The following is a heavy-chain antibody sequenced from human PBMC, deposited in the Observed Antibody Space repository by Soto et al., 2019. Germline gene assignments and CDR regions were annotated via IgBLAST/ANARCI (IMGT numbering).Heavy chain of an antibody. J-gene: IGHJ4*02. Sequence: QVQLVESGGGVVQPGRSLRLSCAASGFTFSSYGTHWVRQAPGKGLEWVAVIWYDGSNKYYADSVKGRFTISRDNSKNTLYLQMNSLRAEDTAVYYCARENVYGANVGEFDYWGQGTLVTVSS. D-gene: IGHD4-17*01. CDR3: ARENVYGANVGEFDY. CDR2: IWYDGSNK. CDR1: GFTFSSYG. V-gene: IGHV3-33*01.